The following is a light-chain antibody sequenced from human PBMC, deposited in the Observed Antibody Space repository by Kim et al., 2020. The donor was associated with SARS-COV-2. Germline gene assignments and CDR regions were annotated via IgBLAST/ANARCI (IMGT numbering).Light chain of an antibody. CDR3: QAWDSSTVI. J-gene: IGLJ2*01. CDR2: QDT. V-gene: IGLV3-1*01. CDR1: KLGDKS. Sequence: SYELTQPPSVSVSPGQTASITCSGDKLGDKSACWYQQKPGQSPVLVIYQDTKRPSGIPERFSGSNSGSTATLTISGTQAMDEADYYCQAWDSSTVIFGGGTQLTVL.